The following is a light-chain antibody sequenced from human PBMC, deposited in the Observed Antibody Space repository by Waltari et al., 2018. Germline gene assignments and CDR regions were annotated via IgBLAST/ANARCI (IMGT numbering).Light chain of an antibody. CDR3: SSYTSSSTLVV. CDR2: DVS. J-gene: IGLJ2*01. V-gene: IGLV2-14*03. CDR1: SSDVGGYNY. Sequence: QSALTQPASVSGSPGQSITISCTGTSSDVGGYNYVSWYQQHPGKAPKPMIYDVSNRPPGVSNRFPGSKSGNTASLTISGLQAEDEADYYCSSYTSSSTLVVFGGGTKLTVL.